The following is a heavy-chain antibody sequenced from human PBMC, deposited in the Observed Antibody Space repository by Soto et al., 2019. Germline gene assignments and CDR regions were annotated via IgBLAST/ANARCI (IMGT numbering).Heavy chain of an antibody. CDR3: AKACFVWSSEQPYYFDY. CDR1: GFTFSSYA. J-gene: IGHJ4*02. D-gene: IGHD3-16*01. V-gene: IGHV3-23*01. CDR2: ISGSGGRS. Sequence: EVQLLDSGGGLVQPGGSLRLSCAASGFTFSSYAMTWVRQGPGKGLEWVSGISGSGGRSYYADSVKGRFTISRDNSKSTLYLRMNSLRAEDTAVYYCAKACFVWSSEQPYYFDYGGQGTLVTVSS.